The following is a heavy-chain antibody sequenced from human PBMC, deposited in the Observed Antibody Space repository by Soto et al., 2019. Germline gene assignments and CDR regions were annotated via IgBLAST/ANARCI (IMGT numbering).Heavy chain of an antibody. CDR3: AAPRDEYGSGVSWFTYGMDI. V-gene: IGHV3-23*01. Sequence: GGSLTLSCLASGFTFSDFAMTWVRHVPGRGLEWVASLDGAGCSTYYAESVRGRFSISRDNSQNTLFLQMKRLTVDDTAIYYCAAPRDEYGSGVSWFTYGMDIWGQGTTVTVSS. CDR2: LDGAGCST. D-gene: IGHD3-10*01. CDR1: GFTFSDFA. J-gene: IGHJ6*02.